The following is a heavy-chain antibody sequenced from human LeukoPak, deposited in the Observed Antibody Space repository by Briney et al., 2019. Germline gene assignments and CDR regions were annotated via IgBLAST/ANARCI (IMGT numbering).Heavy chain of an antibody. CDR2: ISAYNGNT. V-gene: IGHV1-18*01. CDR3: ARGRLGSSGYYDY. J-gene: IGHJ4*02. Sequence: VASVKVSCKASGYTFTSYGISWVRQAPGQGREWMGWISAYNGNTNYAQKLQGRVTMTTDTSTSTAYIELRSLRSDGTAVYYCARGRLGSSGYYDYWGQGTLVTVSS. CDR1: GYTFTSYG. D-gene: IGHD3-22*01.